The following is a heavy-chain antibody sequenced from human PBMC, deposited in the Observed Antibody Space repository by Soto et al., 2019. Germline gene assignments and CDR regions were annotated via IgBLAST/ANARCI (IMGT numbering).Heavy chain of an antibody. V-gene: IGHV3-23*01. CDR1: GFTFSSYA. J-gene: IGHJ4*02. D-gene: IGHD2-8*01. CDR3: AKDHDVLMVYAIRPLFDY. CDR2: ISGSGGST. Sequence: GGSLRLSCAASGFTFSSYAMSWVRQAPGKGLEWVSAISGSGGSTYYADSVKGRFTISRDNSKNTLYLQMNSLRAEDTAVYYCAKDHDVLMVYAIRPLFDYWGQGTLVTVSS.